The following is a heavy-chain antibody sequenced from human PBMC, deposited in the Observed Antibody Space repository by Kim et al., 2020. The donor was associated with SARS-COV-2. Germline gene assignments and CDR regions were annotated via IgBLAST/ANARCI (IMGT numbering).Heavy chain of an antibody. J-gene: IGHJ5*02. V-gene: IGHV3-11*06. D-gene: IGHD2-15*01. CDR1: GFSFTDSY. Sequence: GGSLRLSCAASGFSFTDSYVSWLRQTPGKGLEWLSYISSSSHYIRYADSVKGRFIISRDDAKNSVSLQMNTLRGEDTAVYYCVVGLPRLKLDPWGQGTLV. CDR3: VVGLPRLKLDP. CDR2: ISSSSHYI.